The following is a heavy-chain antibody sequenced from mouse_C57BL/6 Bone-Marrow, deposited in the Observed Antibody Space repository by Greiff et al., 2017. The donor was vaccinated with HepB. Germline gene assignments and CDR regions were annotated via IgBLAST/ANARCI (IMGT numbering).Heavy chain of an antibody. CDR1: GFNIKDDY. CDR3: TTERVRLLYAMDY. CDR2: IDPENGDT. V-gene: IGHV14-4*01. D-gene: IGHD2-13*01. J-gene: IGHJ4*01. Sequence: EVQLQQSGAELVRPGASVKLSCTASGFNIKDDYMHWVKQRPEQGLEWIGWIDPENGDTEYASKFQGKATITADTSSNTAYLQLSSLTSDDTAVYYCTTERVRLLYAMDYWGQGTSVTVSS.